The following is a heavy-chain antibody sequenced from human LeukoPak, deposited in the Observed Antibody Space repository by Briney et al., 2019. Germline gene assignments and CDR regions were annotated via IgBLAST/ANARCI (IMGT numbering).Heavy chain of an antibody. CDR3: ARLGGTYYYYYMDV. D-gene: IGHD3-16*01. J-gene: IGHJ6*03. CDR1: GYSISGGYY. Sequence: PSETLSLTCTVSGYSISGGYYWGWIRQPPGKGLEWIGTIYHSGNTYYNPSLKSRVTISVDTSKNQFSLKLSSVTAADTAVYYCARLGGTYYYYYMDVWGKGTTVTISS. CDR2: IYHSGNT. V-gene: IGHV4-38-2*02.